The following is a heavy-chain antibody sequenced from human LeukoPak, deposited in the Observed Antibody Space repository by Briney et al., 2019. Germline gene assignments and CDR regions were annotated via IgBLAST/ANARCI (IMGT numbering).Heavy chain of an antibody. D-gene: IGHD3-3*01. Sequence: SVKVSCKASGGTFTSYAISWVRQAPGQGLEWMGGIIPIFGTANYAQKFQGRVTITADESTSTAYMELSSLRSEDTAVYYCARATYYDFWSGYTFDYWGQGTLVTVSS. CDR2: IIPIFGTA. V-gene: IGHV1-69*13. J-gene: IGHJ4*02. CDR3: ARATYYDFWSGYTFDY. CDR1: GGTFTSYA.